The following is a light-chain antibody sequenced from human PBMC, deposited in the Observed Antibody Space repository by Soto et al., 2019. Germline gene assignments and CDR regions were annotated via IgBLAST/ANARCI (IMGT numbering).Light chain of an antibody. V-gene: IGLV2-14*03. J-gene: IGLJ1*01. Sequence: QSALTQPASVSGSPGQSIAISCTGTSGDVGGYDYVSWYQQHPDKAPKLMIYDVSHRPAGVSNRFSGSKSGNTASLTISGLQTQDEADFYCSSYTSATTYVFGSGTKVNVL. CDR3: SSYTSATTYV. CDR2: DVS. CDR1: SGDVGGYDY.